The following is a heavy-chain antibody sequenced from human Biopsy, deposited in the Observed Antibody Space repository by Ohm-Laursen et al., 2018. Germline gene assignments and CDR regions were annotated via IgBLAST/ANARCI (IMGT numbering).Heavy chain of an antibody. Sequence: SVKVSCKVSGYSLTELSMHWVRQAPEQGLEWMGRIIPILRTTTYAPKFQGRVTFTADKSSSTAYLELSSLTSEDTAMFYCAREAIGYQLPCDDWGQGTLVTVSS. J-gene: IGHJ4*02. CDR3: AREAIGYQLPCDD. CDR2: IIPILRTT. D-gene: IGHD2-15*01. V-gene: IGHV1-69*08. CDR1: GYSLTELS.